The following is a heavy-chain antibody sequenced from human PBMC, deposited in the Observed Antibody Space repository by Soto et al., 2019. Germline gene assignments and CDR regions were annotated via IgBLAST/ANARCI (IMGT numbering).Heavy chain of an antibody. V-gene: IGHV3-21*01. D-gene: IGHD6-19*01. J-gene: IGHJ4*02. CDR2: ISSSSSYI. CDR1: GFTFSRYS. CDR3: ARDRTSTLSSGTSFDY. Sequence: GSLRLSCAASGFTFSRYSMNWVRQAPGKGLEWVSSISSSSSYIYYADSLKGRFTISRDNAKNSLYLQTNRLRAEDTAVYYCARDRTSTLSSGTSFDYWGQGTLVTVSS.